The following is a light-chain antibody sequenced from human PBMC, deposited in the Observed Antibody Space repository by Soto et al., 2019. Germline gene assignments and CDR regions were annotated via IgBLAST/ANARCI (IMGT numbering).Light chain of an antibody. CDR2: RNN. CDR3: AAWDDSLSGVV. Sequence: QSVLTQPPSASGTPGQRVTISCSGSSSNIGSNYVYWYQQLPGTAPKVLIYRNNQRPSGVPDRFSGSKSGTSASLAISGPRSEDEADYYCAAWDDSLSGVVFGGGTKLTVL. J-gene: IGLJ2*01. CDR1: SSNIGSNY. V-gene: IGLV1-47*01.